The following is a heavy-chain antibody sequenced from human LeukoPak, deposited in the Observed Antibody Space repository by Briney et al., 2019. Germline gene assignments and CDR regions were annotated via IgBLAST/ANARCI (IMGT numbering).Heavy chain of an antibody. Sequence: SQTLSLTCAVSGGSISSGGYSWSWIRQPPGKGLEWIGYIYHSGSTYYSPSLKSRVTITVDTSKNQFSLKLNSATAADTAIYYCARYRSHNWFDPWGQGSLVIVSS. CDR2: IYHSGST. CDR3: ARYRSHNWFDP. CDR1: GGSISSGGYS. D-gene: IGHD1-26*01. V-gene: IGHV4-30-2*02. J-gene: IGHJ5*02.